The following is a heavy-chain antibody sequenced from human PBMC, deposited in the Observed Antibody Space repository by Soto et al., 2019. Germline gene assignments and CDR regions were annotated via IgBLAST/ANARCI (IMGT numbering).Heavy chain of an antibody. D-gene: IGHD1-26*01. CDR3: ARARANTLYPGRCQSGVDV. CDR1: GFTFSAYG. V-gene: IGHV3-30*03. Sequence: QVQLVESGGGVVQPGRSLRLSCAPSGFTFSAYGMHWVRQAPGTGLEWLGVISFDGSSEYYADSVRGRFTISRDNSKDTLYLQMNSLRPEDTAVYYCARARANTLYPGRCQSGVDVWGQGTTVTVSS. CDR2: ISFDGSSE. J-gene: IGHJ6*02.